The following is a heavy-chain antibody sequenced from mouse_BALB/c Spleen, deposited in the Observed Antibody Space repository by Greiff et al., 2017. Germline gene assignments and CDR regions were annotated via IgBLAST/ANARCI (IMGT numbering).Heavy chain of an antibody. J-gene: IGHJ1*01. D-gene: IGHD1-1*01. Sequence: DVKLQESGPSLVKPSQTLSLTCSVTGDSITSGYWNWIRKFPGNKLEYMGYISYSGSTYYNPSLKSRISITRDTSKNQYYLQLNSVTTEDTATYYCARGYYGSSSWYFDVWGAGTTVTVSS. CDR2: ISYSGST. CDR1: GDSITSGY. CDR3: ARGYYGSSSWYFDV. V-gene: IGHV3-8*02.